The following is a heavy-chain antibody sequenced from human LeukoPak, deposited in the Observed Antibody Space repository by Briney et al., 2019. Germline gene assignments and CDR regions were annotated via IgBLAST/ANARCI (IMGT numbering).Heavy chain of an antibody. V-gene: IGHV4-39*01. CDR3: ARSKAYSGYFDY. CDR2: IYYSGNT. J-gene: IGHJ4*02. D-gene: IGHD4-11*01. Sequence: SETLSLTCTVSGGSISSSSYYWGWIRQPPGKGLEWIGSIYYSGNTYYNPSLKSRVTISVDTSKNQFSLKLTSVTAADTAVYYCARSKAYSGYFDYWGQGTLVTVSS. CDR1: GGSISSSSYY.